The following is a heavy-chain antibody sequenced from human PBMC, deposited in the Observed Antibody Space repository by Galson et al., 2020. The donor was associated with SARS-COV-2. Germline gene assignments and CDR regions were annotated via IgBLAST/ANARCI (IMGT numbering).Heavy chain of an antibody. CDR3: ATLQGSSSWPSGDY. Sequence: PSETLSLTCTVSGGSIGSYYWSWFRQPPGKGLEWIGYLYYSGSTNYNPSLKSRVTISVDTSKNQFSLKLSSVTAADTAVYYCATLQGSSSWPSGDYWGQGTLVTVSS. V-gene: IGHV4-59*08. CDR2: LYYSGST. J-gene: IGHJ4*02. CDR1: GGSIGSYY. D-gene: IGHD6-13*01.